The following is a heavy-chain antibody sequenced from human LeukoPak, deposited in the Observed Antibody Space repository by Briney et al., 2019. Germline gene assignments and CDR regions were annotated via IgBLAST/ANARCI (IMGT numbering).Heavy chain of an antibody. J-gene: IGHJ4*02. D-gene: IGHD1-26*01. CDR1: GFTYITYW. V-gene: IGHV3-7*03. Sequence: GGSLRLSCAASGFTYITYWMNWVRQAPGKGLEWVANIKQDGSETYYVDSVKGRFTISRDNSKNTLDLQMTGLRAEDTAVYYCARERGRGRDSPWFDYWGQGTLVTVSS. CDR2: IKQDGSET. CDR3: ARERGRGRDSPWFDY.